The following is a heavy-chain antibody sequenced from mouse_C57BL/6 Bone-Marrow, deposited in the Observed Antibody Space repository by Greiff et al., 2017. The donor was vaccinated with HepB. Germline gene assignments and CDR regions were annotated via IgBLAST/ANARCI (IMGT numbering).Heavy chain of an antibody. J-gene: IGHJ1*03. CDR1: GYTFTGYC. V-gene: IGHV1-55*01. CDR3: ARSMGNWYFDV. Sequence: QVQLQQPGAVLVKPGASVKMSCKASGYTFTGYCITWVKQRPGQGLEWIGDIYPGSGSTNYNEKFKSKATLTVDTSSSTAYMQLSSLTSEDSAVYYWARSMGNWYFDVWGTGTTATVSS. CDR2: IYPGSGST.